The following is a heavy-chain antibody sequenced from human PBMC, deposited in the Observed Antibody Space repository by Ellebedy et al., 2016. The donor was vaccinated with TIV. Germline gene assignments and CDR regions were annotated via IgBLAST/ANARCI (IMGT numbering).Heavy chain of an antibody. V-gene: IGHV1-46*01. J-gene: IGHJ5*02. Sequence: ASVKVSCXASGYTFTTYGISWVRQAPGQGLEWMGIINPSDSSTTYAQKFQGRVTMTRDTSTSTVYMELSSLRSEDTAVYYCARGGRFDPWGQGTLVTVSS. CDR2: INPSDSST. D-gene: IGHD6-13*01. CDR3: ARGGRFDP. CDR1: GYTFTTYG.